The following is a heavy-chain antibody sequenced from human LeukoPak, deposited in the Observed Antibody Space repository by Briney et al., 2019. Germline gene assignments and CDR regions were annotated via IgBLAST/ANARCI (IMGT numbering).Heavy chain of an antibody. J-gene: IGHJ4*02. CDR2: ISSSSSYI. Sequence: GGSLRLPCAASGFTFSIYSMNWVPQAPGKGRVCVSSISSSSSYIYYADSVKGRFTISRDNAKNSLYLQMNSLRAEDTAVYYCARVSIAVAGTSFDYWGQGTLVTVSS. CDR1: GFTFSIYS. CDR3: ARVSIAVAGTSFDY. V-gene: IGHV3-21*01. D-gene: IGHD6-19*01.